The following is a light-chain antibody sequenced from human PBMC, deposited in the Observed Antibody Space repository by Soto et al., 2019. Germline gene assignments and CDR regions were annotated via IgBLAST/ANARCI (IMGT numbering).Light chain of an antibody. Sequence: QSVLTQPPSASGSPGQSVTISCTGTSSDVGGYNSVSWYQQHPGKAPKLMIYEVSKRPSGVPDRFSGSKSGNTASLTVSGLQAEVEADYYCSSHVGGHSYVFGTGTNVTVL. CDR2: EVS. CDR3: SSHVGGHSYV. J-gene: IGLJ1*01. V-gene: IGLV2-8*01. CDR1: SSDVGGYNS.